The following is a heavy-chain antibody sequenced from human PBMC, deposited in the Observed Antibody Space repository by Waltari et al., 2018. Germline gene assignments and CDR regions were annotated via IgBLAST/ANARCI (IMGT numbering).Heavy chain of an antibody. CDR2: IYTSGCA. CDR3: ARGGFSRVVRGRGGYYYMDV. J-gene: IGHJ6*03. CDR1: GGSISSGSYY. Sequence: QVQLQESGPELVKPSQTLSLTCTVSGGSISSGSYYWSWIRQPAGKGLEWIGRIYTSGCANYHPYLKSRGTISVDTSKTQLSLKLSAVTAADTAVYYGARGGFSRVVRGRGGYYYMDVWGKGTTVTVSS. V-gene: IGHV4-61*02. D-gene: IGHD2-15*01.